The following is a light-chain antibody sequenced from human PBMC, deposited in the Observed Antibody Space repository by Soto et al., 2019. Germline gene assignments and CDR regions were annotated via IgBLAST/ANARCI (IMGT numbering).Light chain of an antibody. V-gene: IGLV1-40*01. Sequence: QSVLTQPASVSGAPGQRVTISCTGSYSNIGAGYEVHWYQQIPGTAPKLLISGHNNRPSGVPDRFFGSKSGTSASLTIIGLQAEDEADYYCQSYDSSLSGSGGLGGGTK. J-gene: IGLJ2*01. CDR2: GHN. CDR1: YSNIGAGYE. CDR3: QSYDSSLSGSGG.